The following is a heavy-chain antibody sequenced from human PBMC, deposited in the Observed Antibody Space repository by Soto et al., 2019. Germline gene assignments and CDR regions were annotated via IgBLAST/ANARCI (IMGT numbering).Heavy chain of an antibody. Sequence: LILSCAASGFTLSTSGRHWVGQPPGKGLEWVAGIDYNEINQYYIDTVKGRFTISRDQSKNTLYLQMNSLRAEDTAVYYCARDFCPVPNCYDLWGQGVLVTVSS. CDR2: IDYNEINQ. V-gene: IGHV3-33*08. J-gene: IGHJ4*02. D-gene: IGHD3-3*01. CDR1: GFTLSTSG. CDR3: ARDFCPVPNCYDL.